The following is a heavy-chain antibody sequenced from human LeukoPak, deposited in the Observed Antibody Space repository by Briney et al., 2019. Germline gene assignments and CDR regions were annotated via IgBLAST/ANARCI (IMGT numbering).Heavy chain of an antibody. J-gene: IGHJ6*02. CDR1: GLTFDDYA. Sequence: PGGSLRLSCAASGLTFDDYAMHWVRQAPGKGLEWVSGISWNSGSIGYADPVKGRFTISRDNAKNSLYLQMNSLRAEDTALYYCAKDIGSGWFYGMDVWGQGTTVTVSS. V-gene: IGHV3-9*01. CDR2: ISWNSGSI. CDR3: AKDIGSGWFYGMDV. D-gene: IGHD6-19*01.